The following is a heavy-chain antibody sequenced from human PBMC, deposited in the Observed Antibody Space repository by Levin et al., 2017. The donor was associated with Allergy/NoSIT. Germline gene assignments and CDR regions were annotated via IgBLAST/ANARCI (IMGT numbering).Heavy chain of an antibody. J-gene: IGHJ4*02. D-gene: IGHD2-2*03. CDR1: GGSISGGGYH. V-gene: IGHV4-31*03. CDR2: TYYSGST. Sequence: SETLSLTCTVSGGSISGGGYHGTWIRQHPEKGLEWIGYTYYSGSTFYNPSLKSRLMISVDTSKNQFSLKVSSVTAADTAVYYCAREDGSTFDFWGQGALVTVAS. CDR3: AREDGSTFDF.